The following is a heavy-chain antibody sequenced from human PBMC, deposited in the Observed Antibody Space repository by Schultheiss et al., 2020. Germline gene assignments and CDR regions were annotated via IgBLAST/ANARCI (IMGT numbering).Heavy chain of an antibody. J-gene: IGHJ3*02. CDR2: ISGSGGST. CDR3: ARDSFGLDFWSGYYTDAFDI. V-gene: IGHV3-23*01. Sequence: GGSLRLSCAASGFTFSSYSMNWVRQAPGKGLEWVSAISGSGGSTYYADSVKGRFTISRDNSKNTLYLQMNSLRAEDTAVYYCARDSFGLDFWSGYYTDAFDIWGQGTMVTVSS. CDR1: GFTFSSYS. D-gene: IGHD3-3*01.